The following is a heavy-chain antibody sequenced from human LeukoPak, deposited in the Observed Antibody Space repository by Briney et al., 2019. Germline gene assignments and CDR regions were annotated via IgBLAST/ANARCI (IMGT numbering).Heavy chain of an antibody. D-gene: IGHD6-19*01. J-gene: IGHJ6*02. CDR3: ARDSQYSSGWYPYYYGMDV. V-gene: IGHV3-33*01. CDR2: IWYDGSNK. Sequence: GGSLRLSCAASGFTFSSYGMHWVRQAPGKGLEWVAVIWYDGSNKYYADSVEGRFTISRDNSKNTLYLQMNSLRAEDTAVYYCARDSQYSSGWYPYYYGMDVWGQGTTVTVSS. CDR1: GFTFSSYG.